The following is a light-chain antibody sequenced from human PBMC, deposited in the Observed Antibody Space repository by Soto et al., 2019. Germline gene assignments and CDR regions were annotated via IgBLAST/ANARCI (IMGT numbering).Light chain of an antibody. CDR3: QQRNVWPPIT. Sequence: EIVKTQSPATLSVSPGEGATLSCSASQSIHTSLAWYQQKSGKPPRLVIYDSTLRANGVPDRFGGSRSGTEFTLTINSLEPEDFAVYYGQQRNVWPPITFGQGTRLEIK. J-gene: IGKJ5*01. CDR1: QSIHTS. CDR2: DST. V-gene: IGKV3-11*01.